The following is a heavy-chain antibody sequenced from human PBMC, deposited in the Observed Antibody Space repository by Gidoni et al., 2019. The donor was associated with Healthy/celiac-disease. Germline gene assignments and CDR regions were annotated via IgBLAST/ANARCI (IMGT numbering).Heavy chain of an antibody. V-gene: IGHV3-43*01. CDR1: GFSLDDYT. CDR2: ISWDGGST. D-gene: IGHD2-2*01. Sequence: EVQLVESGGVVVQPGGSLRPSCAAAGFSLDDYTVHWVRQAPGKGRGWVSLISWDGGSTYYADSVKCRFTISSDNSKDSLYLQMNSLRTEDTALYYCAKAADCSSTSWPIDYWGQGTLVTVSS. CDR3: AKAADCSSTSWPIDY. J-gene: IGHJ4*02.